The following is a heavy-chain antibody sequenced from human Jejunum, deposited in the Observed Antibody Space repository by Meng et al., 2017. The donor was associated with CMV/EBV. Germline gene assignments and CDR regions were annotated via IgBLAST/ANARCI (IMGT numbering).Heavy chain of an antibody. CDR2: VSYSGIT. J-gene: IGHJ2*01. V-gene: IGHV4-59*01. CDR3: ARPREFGNYEPGLYFDL. CDR1: GGSISSYY. Sequence: QVQLQESGPGLVKPSETLSLTCTVPGGSISSYYWSWIRQSPGKGLEWIGYVSYSGITNYNPSLKSRVTISIDTSKNQVSLRLTSVTAADTAVYFCARPREFGNYEPGLYFDLWGRGTLVTVSS. D-gene: IGHD4-11*01.